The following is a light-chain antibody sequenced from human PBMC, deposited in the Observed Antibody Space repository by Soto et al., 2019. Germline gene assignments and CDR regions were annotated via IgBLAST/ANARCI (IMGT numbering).Light chain of an antibody. V-gene: IGKV3-20*01. CDR3: QQYGSSWT. CDR2: GAS. CDR1: QSVSSSY. J-gene: IGKJ1*01. Sequence: TPSPATLSVSPGERAPLSCRASQSVSSSYLAWYQQKPGQAPRLLIYGASSRATGIPDRFSGSGSGTDFTLTISRLEPEDFAVYYCQQYGSSWTFGQGTKVDIK.